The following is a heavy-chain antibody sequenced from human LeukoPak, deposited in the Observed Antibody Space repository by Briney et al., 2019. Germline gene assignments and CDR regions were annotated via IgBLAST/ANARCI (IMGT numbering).Heavy chain of an antibody. Sequence: SETLSLTCTVSGGSISSSSYYWGWIRQPPGKGLEWIGSIYHSGGTYYNPSLTSRVTISVDTSNNQFSLKLSSVTAADTAVYYCARAPIAVAGAYYYYYMDVWGKGTTVTISS. CDR3: ARAPIAVAGAYYYYYMDV. CDR2: IYHSGGT. CDR1: GGSISSSSYY. V-gene: IGHV4-39*07. J-gene: IGHJ6*03. D-gene: IGHD6-19*01.